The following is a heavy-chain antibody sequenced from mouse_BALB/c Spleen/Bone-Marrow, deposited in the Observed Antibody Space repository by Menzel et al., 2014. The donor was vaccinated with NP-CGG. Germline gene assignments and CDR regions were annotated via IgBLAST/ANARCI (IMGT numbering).Heavy chain of an antibody. CDR1: GYTFTSYW. D-gene: IGHD1-1*01. Sequence: VQLQQSGAELVRPGASVKLSSRASGYTFTSYWINWVKQRPGQGLEWIGNIYPSDSYTNYNQRFKDKATLTVDKSSSAAYMQLSSPTSEDSAVYYCTRYGNSHYYAMDYWGQGTSVTVSS. CDR2: IYPSDSYT. J-gene: IGHJ4*01. CDR3: TRYGNSHYYAMDY. V-gene: IGHV1-69*02.